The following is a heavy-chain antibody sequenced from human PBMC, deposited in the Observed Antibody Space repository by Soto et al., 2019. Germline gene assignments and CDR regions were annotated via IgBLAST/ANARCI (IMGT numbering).Heavy chain of an antibody. Sequence: PSETLYLTCTVSGGSISNFYWSWIRQPQGKGLEWIGYVYYTGSTSYNPSLKRRVTFSADSSRGQFSLRLNSVTAADTAVYYCARTVLGPDLLADSFVDYYYYMDVWGQGTTVTVSS. D-gene: IGHD3-9*01. J-gene: IGHJ6*03. V-gene: IGHV4-59*08. CDR1: GGSISNFY. CDR2: VYYTGST. CDR3: ARTVLGPDLLADSFVDYYYYMDV.